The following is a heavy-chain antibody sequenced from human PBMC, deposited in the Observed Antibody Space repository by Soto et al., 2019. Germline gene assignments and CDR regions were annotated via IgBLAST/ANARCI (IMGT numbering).Heavy chain of an antibody. CDR3: AHRPPAYYGSGRINWFDP. D-gene: IGHD3-10*01. CDR1: GFSLSTSGVG. V-gene: IGHV2-5*02. CDR2: IYWDDDK. J-gene: IGHJ5*02. Sequence: SGPTLVNPTQTLTLTCTFSGFSLSTSGVGVGWIRQPPGKALEWLALIYWDDDKRYSPSLKSRLTITKDTSKNQVVLTMTNMDPVDTATYYCAHRPPAYYGSGRINWFDPWGQGTLVTVSS.